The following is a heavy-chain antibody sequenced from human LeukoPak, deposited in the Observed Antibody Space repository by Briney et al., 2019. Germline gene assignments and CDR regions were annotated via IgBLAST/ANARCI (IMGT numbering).Heavy chain of an antibody. CDR3: AKDSIVVVPAAMDY. D-gene: IGHD2-2*01. V-gene: IGHV3-21*06. CDR1: GFTFSSSG. J-gene: IGHJ4*02. CDR2: ISSTGNYI. Sequence: GGSLRLSCAASGFTFSSSGMNWVRQAPGKGLEWVSSISSTGNYIYYTESMKGRFTISRDNAKNSLFLQMNSLRAEDTAVYYCAKDSIVVVPAAMDYWGQGTLVTVSS.